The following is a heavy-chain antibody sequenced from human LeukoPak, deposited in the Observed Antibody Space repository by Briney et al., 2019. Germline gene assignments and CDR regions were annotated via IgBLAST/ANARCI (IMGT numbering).Heavy chain of an antibody. V-gene: IGHV3-23*01. CDR2: ISGSGGST. Sequence: GGSLRLSCAASGFTFSSYAMSWVRQAPGKGLEWVSAISGSGGSTYYADSVKGRFTISGDNSKNTLYLQMNSLRAEDTAVYYCAKPARYYDSSGYIPLGAFDIWGQGTMVTVSS. CDR3: AKPARYYDSSGYIPLGAFDI. CDR1: GFTFSSYA. J-gene: IGHJ3*02. D-gene: IGHD3-22*01.